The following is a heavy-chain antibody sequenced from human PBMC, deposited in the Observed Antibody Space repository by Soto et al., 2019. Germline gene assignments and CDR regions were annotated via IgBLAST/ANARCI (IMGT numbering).Heavy chain of an antibody. Sequence: QVQLQESGPGLVKPSETLSLTCTVSGGSISSYYWSWIRQPPGKGLEWIGYIYYSGSTNYNPSLKSRVTISGDTSKNQFSLKLSSVTAADTAVYYCARAYYYGMDVWGQGTTVTVSS. V-gene: IGHV4-59*01. CDR2: IYYSGST. J-gene: IGHJ6*02. CDR1: GGSISSYY. CDR3: ARAYYYGMDV.